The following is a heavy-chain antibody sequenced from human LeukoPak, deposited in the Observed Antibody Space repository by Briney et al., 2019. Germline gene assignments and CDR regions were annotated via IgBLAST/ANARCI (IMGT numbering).Heavy chain of an antibody. Sequence: PGGSLRLSCAASGFTFSSYAMCWVRQAPGKGLEWVSAISGSGGSTYYADSVKGRFTISRDNSKNTLYLQMNSLRAEDTAVYYCAKAYPPLYYDFWSGYYTGDAFDIWGQGTMVTVSS. CDR3: AKAYPPLYYDFWSGYYTGDAFDI. V-gene: IGHV3-23*01. D-gene: IGHD3-3*01. CDR2: ISGSGGST. CDR1: GFTFSSYA. J-gene: IGHJ3*02.